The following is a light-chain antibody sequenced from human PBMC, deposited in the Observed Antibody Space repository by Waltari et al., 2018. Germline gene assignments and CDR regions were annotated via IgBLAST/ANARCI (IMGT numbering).Light chain of an antibody. CDR3: QQYGSSRT. V-gene: IGKV3-20*01. CDR1: QSASSSD. CDR2: GAS. J-gene: IGKJ1*01. Sequence: EMVLTQSPGTLSLSPGERATLSCRASQSASSSDLAWYQQKPGPAPRLLIYGASSRATGIPDRFSGSGSGTDFILTISRLEPEDFAVYYCQQYGSSRTFGQGTKVEIK.